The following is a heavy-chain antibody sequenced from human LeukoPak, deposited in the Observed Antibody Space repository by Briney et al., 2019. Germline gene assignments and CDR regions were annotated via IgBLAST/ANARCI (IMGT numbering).Heavy chain of an antibody. V-gene: IGHV3-74*01. J-gene: IGHJ4*02. D-gene: IGHD2/OR15-2a*01. CDR3: VSFYETY. CDR1: GNYW. Sequence: GGSLRLSCSAAGNYWMRWICQAPGKGLVWVSHINSDGSWTSYADSVKGRFTISKDNAKNTVYQQMNSLRAEDTAVYYCVSFYETYWGRGTLVTVSS. CDR2: INSDGSWT.